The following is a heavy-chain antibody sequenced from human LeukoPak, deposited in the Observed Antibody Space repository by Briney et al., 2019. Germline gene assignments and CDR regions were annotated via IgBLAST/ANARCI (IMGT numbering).Heavy chain of an antibody. CDR3: ARAFLDSSGYGNDAFDI. J-gene: IGHJ3*02. CDR2: IYYSGST. V-gene: IGHV4-59*12. CDR1: GGSISSYY. D-gene: IGHD3-22*01. Sequence: SETLSLTWTVSGGSISSYYWSWIRQPPGKGLEWIGYIYYSGSTNYNPSLKSRVIISVDTSKNQFSLKLSSVTAADTAVYYCARAFLDSSGYGNDAFDIWGQGTMVTVSS.